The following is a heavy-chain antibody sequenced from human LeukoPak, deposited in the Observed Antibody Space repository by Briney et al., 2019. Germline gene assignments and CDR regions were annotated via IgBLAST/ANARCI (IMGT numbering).Heavy chain of an antibody. CDR1: GYTFSAYG. J-gene: IGHJ4*02. Sequence: GASVKVSCKASGYTFSAYGFSWVRQAPGQGLEWMGWISTYNDNRNYAQKFQGRVTMTTDTSTSTAYMELRSLRSDDTAMYYCVRSDNSGYYPRTLDYWGQGTLVTVSS. D-gene: IGHD3-22*01. V-gene: IGHV1-18*01. CDR3: VRSDNSGYYPRTLDY. CDR2: ISTYNDNR.